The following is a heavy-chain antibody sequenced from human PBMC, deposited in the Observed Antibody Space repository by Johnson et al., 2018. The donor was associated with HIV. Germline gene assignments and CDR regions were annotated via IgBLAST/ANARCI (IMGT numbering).Heavy chain of an antibody. Sequence: EVQLVESGGGLVQPGGSLRLSCAASGFTFSNAWMSWVRQAPGKGLEWVGRIKSKTDGGTTDYAAPVKGRFTISRDDSKNTLYLQMGSLRAEDMAVYYCNTDAFDIWGQGTMVTVSS. CDR2: IKSKTDGGTT. CDR3: NTDAFDI. V-gene: IGHV3-15*01. CDR1: GFTFSNAW. J-gene: IGHJ3*02.